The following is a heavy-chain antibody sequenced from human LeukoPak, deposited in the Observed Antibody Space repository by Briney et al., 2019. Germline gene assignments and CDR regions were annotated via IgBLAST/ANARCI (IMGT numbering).Heavy chain of an antibody. J-gene: IGHJ6*03. Sequence: SETLSLTCTVSGGSISSSNYYWGWIRQPPGKGLEWIGNIYDSGSTYYNPALKSRVTISVDTSKNQCSLKLSSVTAADTAVYYCASIPSYYDSSGYPPTIYYYYYYYMDVWGKGTTVTISS. V-gene: IGHV4-39*01. CDR3: ASIPSYYDSSGYPPTIYYYYYYYMDV. D-gene: IGHD3-22*01. CDR1: GGSISSSNYY. CDR2: IYDSGST.